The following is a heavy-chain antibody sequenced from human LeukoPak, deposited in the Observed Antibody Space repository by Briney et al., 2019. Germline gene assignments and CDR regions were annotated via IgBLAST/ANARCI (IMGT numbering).Heavy chain of an antibody. CDR3: ARVGDYYYYGMDV. V-gene: IGHV4-4*07. Sequence: SEALSLTCTVSGVSISSYYWSWIRQPAGKGLEWIGRIYTSGSTNYNPSLKSRVTMSVDTSKNQFSLKLSSVTAADTAVYYCARVGDYYYYGMDVWGQGTTVTVSS. CDR1: GVSISSYY. CDR2: IYTSGST. J-gene: IGHJ6*02.